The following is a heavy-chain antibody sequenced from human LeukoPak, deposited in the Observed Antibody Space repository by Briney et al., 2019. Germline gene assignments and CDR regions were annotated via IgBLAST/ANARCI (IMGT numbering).Heavy chain of an antibody. D-gene: IGHD5-24*01. CDR3: ARGDGYNFDY. Sequence: SETLSLTCTVSGGSISSSSYYWGWIRQPPGKGLEWIGSIYYSGSTYYNPSLKSRVTIPVDTSKNQFSLKLSSVTAADTAVYYCARGDGYNFDYWGQGTLVTVSS. V-gene: IGHV4-39*07. CDR1: GGSISSSSYY. CDR2: IYYSGST. J-gene: IGHJ4*02.